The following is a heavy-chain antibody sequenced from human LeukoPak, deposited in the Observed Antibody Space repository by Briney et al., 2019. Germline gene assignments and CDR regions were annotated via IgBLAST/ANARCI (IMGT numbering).Heavy chain of an antibody. J-gene: IGHJ4*02. Sequence: ASVKVSCKPSGYTFTSYGISWVRQAPGQRLEWMGWISAYNGNTNYAQKLQCRVTMTTDTSTSTASMELRSLRSDDTAVYYCARDRLLGEFDYWGQGTLVTVSS. CDR2: ISAYNGNT. D-gene: IGHD2-21*01. CDR3: ARDRLLGEFDY. V-gene: IGHV1-18*01. CDR1: GYTFTSYG.